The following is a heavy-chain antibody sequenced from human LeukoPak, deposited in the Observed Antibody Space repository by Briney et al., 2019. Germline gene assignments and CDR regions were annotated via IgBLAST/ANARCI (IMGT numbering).Heavy chain of an antibody. CDR1: GFTFSDYY. CDR3: ARESSSGWTEYFQH. V-gene: IGHV3-11*01. J-gene: IGHJ1*01. CDR2: ISSSGSTI. D-gene: IGHD6-19*01. Sequence: PGGSLRLSCAASGFTFSDYYMSWIRQAPGKGLEWVSYISSSGSTIYYADSVKGRFTISRDDAKNSLYLQMNSLRAEDTAVYYCARESSSGWTEYFQHWGQGTLVTVSS.